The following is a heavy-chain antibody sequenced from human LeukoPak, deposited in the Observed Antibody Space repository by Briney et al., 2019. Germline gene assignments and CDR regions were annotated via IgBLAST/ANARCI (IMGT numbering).Heavy chain of an antibody. CDR1: GGSFSGYY. Sequence: KSSETLSLTCAVYGGSFSGYYWSWIRQPPGKGLEWIGEINHSGSTNYNPSLKSRVTISVDTSKNQFSLKLSSVTAADTAVYYCARGAPWGYYDSNPPDYWGQGTLVTVSS. V-gene: IGHV4-34*01. CDR2: INHSGST. D-gene: IGHD3-22*01. CDR3: ARGAPWGYYDSNPPDY. J-gene: IGHJ4*02.